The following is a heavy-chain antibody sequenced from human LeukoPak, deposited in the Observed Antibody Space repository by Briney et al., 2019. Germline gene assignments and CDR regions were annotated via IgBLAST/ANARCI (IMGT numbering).Heavy chain of an antibody. J-gene: IGHJ4*02. CDR3: AKDGWYDSSGFDY. D-gene: IGHD3-22*01. CDR1: GFTFSSYG. V-gene: IGHV3-30*02. CDR2: IRYDGSNK. Sequence: PGGSLRLSCAASGFTFSSYGMHWVRQAPDKGLEWVAFIRYDGSNKYYADSVKGRFTISRDNSKNTLYLQMNSLRAEDTAVYYCAKDGWYDSSGFDYWGQGTLVTVSS.